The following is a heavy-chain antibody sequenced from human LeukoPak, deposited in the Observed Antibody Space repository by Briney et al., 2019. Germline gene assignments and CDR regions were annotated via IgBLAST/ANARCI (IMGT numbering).Heavy chain of an antibody. CDR3: ARGSSYYGSGSTNWFDP. V-gene: IGHV1-2*02. J-gene: IGHJ5*02. CDR2: INPNSGGT. Sequence: ASVKVSCKASGYTFTGYYMHWVRQAPGQGLEWMGWINPNSGGTNYAQKFQGRVTMTRDTSISTAYMELSRLRSDDTAVYYCARGSSYYGSGSTNWFDPWGQGTLVTVSS. CDR1: GYTFTGYY. D-gene: IGHD3-10*01.